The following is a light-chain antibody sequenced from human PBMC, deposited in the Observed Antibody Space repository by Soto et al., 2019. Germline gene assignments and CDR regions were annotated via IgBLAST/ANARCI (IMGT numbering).Light chain of an antibody. CDR1: QSISRY. J-gene: IGKJ5*01. Sequence: LSASVGDRVTITCQTSQSISRYLNWYQQKPGKAPKLLIYAASSLQSGVPARFSGSGSGTDFTLTISRLEPEDCAVYYCQESAISPITFCQVGRLAIK. CDR3: QESAISPIT. V-gene: IGKV1-39*02. CDR2: AAS.